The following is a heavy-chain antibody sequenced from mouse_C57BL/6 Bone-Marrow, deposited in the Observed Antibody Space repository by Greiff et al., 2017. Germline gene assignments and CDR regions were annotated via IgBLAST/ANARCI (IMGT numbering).Heavy chain of an antibody. V-gene: IGHV1-50*01. Sequence: QVQLQQPGAELVKPGASVKLSCKASGYTFTSYWMQWVKQRPGQCLEWIGEIDPSDSYINYNQKFKGKATLTLDTSSSTAYMQLSSLRSEDSAVYYSARWDGYWGQGTTLTVSS. D-gene: IGHD2-3*01. CDR1: GYTFTSYW. J-gene: IGHJ2*01. CDR2: IDPSDSYI. CDR3: ARWDGY.